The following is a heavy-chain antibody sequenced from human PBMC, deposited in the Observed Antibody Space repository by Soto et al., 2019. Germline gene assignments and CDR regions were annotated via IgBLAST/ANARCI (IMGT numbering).Heavy chain of an antibody. Sequence: ESGGGLVKPGGSLRLSCAASGFTFSDYYMSWIRQAPGKGLEWVSYISSSSSYTNYADSVKGRFTISRDNAKNSLYLQMNSLRAEDTAVYYCARSLDVRYYYGMDVWGQGTTVTVSS. J-gene: IGHJ6*02. V-gene: IGHV3-11*06. CDR3: ARSLDVRYYYGMDV. CDR2: ISSSSSYT. CDR1: GFTFSDYY. D-gene: IGHD3-10*02.